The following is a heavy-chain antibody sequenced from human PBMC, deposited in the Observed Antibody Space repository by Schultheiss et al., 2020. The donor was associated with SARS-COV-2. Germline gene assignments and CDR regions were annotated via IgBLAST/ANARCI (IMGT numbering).Heavy chain of an antibody. CDR2: ISGSGGST. CDR1: GFTFSRYG. J-gene: IGHJ6*02. CDR3: AGGHDSTYYYYYYGMDV. D-gene: IGHD3-16*01. V-gene: IGHV3-23*01. Sequence: GGSLRLSCAASGFTFSRYGMHWVRQAPGKGLEWVSAISGSGGSTYYADSVKGRFTISRDNSKNTLYLQMNSLRAEDTAVYYCAGGHDSTYYYYYYGMDVWGQGTTVTVSS.